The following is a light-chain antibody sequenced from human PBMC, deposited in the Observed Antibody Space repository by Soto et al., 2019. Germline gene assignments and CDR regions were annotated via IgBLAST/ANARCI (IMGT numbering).Light chain of an antibody. CDR1: SSDVGSYNR. CDR2: EVS. Sequence: QSALTQPPSVSGSPGQSVTISCTGTSSDVGSYNRVSWYQQPPGTAPKLMIYEVSNRPSGVPDRFSGSKSGNTASLTISGLQAEDEADYYCSSYTSSVRVFGTGTKLTVL. J-gene: IGLJ1*01. V-gene: IGLV2-18*02. CDR3: SSYTSSVRV.